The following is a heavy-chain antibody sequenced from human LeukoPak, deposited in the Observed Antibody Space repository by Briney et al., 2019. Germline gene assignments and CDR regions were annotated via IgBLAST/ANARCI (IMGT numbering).Heavy chain of an antibody. CDR1: GFTFSSYS. J-gene: IGHJ6*03. V-gene: IGHV3-21*01. D-gene: IGHD3-22*01. Sequence: GESLTLSCAASGFTFSSYSMKCVRQAPGKGLEWVSSISSSSSYIYYEDSVKGRFTISRDNAKNSLYLQMNSLRAEDTAVYYCARDPSYYDSSGRYYYYMDVWGKGTTVTVSS. CDR3: ARDPSYYDSSGRYYYYMDV. CDR2: ISSSSSYI.